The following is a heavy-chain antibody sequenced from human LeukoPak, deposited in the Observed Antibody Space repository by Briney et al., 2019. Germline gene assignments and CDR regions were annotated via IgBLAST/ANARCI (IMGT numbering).Heavy chain of an antibody. V-gene: IGHV3-21*01. CDR1: RFTFSSYS. J-gene: IGHJ4*02. Sequence: GGSLRLSCAASRFTFSSYSMNWVRQAPGKGLEWVSSISSSSSYIYYADSVKGRFTISRDNAKNSLYLQMNSLRAEDTAVYYCARGGYNVPHDYWGQGTLVTVSS. D-gene: IGHD5-24*01. CDR2: ISSSSSYI. CDR3: ARGGYNVPHDY.